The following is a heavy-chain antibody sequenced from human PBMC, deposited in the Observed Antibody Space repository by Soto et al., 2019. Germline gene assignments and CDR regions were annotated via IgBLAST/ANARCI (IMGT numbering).Heavy chain of an antibody. Sequence: GGSLRLPCAASGFSFSSYAMSWVRQAPGKGPEWVSSMTAGGGSTYHADSVKGRFTISRDNSKNTLYLQMNSLRAEDTAVYYCAKDCYGSGTDYFYGMDVRGQGTTVTVSS. D-gene: IGHD3-10*01. J-gene: IGHJ6*02. CDR2: MTAGGGST. CDR3: AKDCYGSGTDYFYGMDV. CDR1: GFSFSSYA. V-gene: IGHV3-23*01.